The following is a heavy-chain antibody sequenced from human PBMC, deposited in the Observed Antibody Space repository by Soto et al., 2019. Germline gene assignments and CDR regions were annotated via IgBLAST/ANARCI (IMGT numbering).Heavy chain of an antibody. CDR2: ISYDGSNK. CDR3: ASHVGATIP. D-gene: IGHD1-26*01. V-gene: IGHV3-30-3*01. J-gene: IGHJ5*02. CDR1: GFTFSSYA. Sequence: GGSLRLSCAASGFTFSSYAMHWVRQAPGKGLEWVAVISYDGSNKYYADSVKGRFTISRDNSKNTLYLQMNSLRAEDTAVYYCASHVGATIPWGQGTLVTVSS.